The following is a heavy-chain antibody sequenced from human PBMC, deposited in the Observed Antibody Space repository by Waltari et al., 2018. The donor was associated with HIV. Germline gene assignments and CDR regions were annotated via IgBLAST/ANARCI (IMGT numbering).Heavy chain of an antibody. CDR3: ARRYSSGWYAQKDV. CDR1: GGSISSSSYY. Sequence: QLQLQESGPGLVKPSETLSLTCTVSGGSISSSSYYWGWIRQPPGKGLEWIGSIYYSGSTYYNPSLKSRVTISVDTSKNQFSLKLSSVTAADTAVYYCARRYSSGWYAQKDVWGQGTTVTVSS. CDR2: IYYSGST. D-gene: IGHD6-19*01. J-gene: IGHJ6*02. V-gene: IGHV4-39*01.